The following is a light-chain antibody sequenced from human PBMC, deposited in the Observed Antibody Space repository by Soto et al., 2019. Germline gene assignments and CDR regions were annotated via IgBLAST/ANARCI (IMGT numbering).Light chain of an antibody. CDR2: DVS. CDR3: SSYTTRSTLLV. V-gene: IGLV2-14*03. Sequence: QYALTQPASVSGSPGQSITISCTGTTSDVGGYDYVSWYQQHPGKAPKLMIYDVSDRPSGVSNRFSGSKSGNTASLTISGLQAEDEADYYCSSYTTRSTLLVFGGGTKLTVL. J-gene: IGLJ2*01. CDR1: TSDVGGYDY.